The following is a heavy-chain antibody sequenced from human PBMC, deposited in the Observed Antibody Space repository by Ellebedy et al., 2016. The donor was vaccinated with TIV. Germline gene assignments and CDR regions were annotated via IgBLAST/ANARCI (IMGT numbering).Heavy chain of an antibody. CDR1: AFTFGDYA. CDR2: IRSKAYGGTT. V-gene: IGHV3-49*04. D-gene: IGHD2-21*02. J-gene: IGHJ4*02. CDR3: TSLSLKYCGGDCPQDGDFDY. Sequence: PGGSLRLSCTASAFTFGDYAMSWVRQAPGKGLEWVGFIRSKAYGGTTEYAASVKGRFTISRDDSKSIAYLQMNSLKTEDTAVYYCTSLSLKYCGGDCPQDGDFDYWGQGTLVTVSS.